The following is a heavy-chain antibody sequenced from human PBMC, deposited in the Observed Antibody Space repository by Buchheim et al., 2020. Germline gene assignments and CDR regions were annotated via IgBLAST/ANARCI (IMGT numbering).Heavy chain of an antibody. V-gene: IGHV3-23*01. J-gene: IGHJ5*02. D-gene: IGHD6-6*01. Sequence: EVQLLESGGGLVQPGGSLRLSCAASGFTFTSYAMSWVRQAPGKGLEWLSVISGSGGSTLTADSVKGRFIVSRDNSKSTLYLEMTNLRADDTALYYCAKGGVAALIPWGQGTL. CDR2: ISGSGGST. CDR3: AKGGVAALIP. CDR1: GFTFTSYA.